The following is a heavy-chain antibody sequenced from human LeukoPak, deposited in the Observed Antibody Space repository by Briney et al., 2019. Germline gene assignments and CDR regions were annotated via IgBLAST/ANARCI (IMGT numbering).Heavy chain of an antibody. V-gene: IGHV1-18*04. D-gene: IGHD5-12*01. J-gene: IGHJ4*02. Sequence: ASVKVSCKASGYTSTSYGISWVRQAPGQGLEWMGWISAYNGNTNYAQKLQGRVTMTTDTSTSTAYMELRSLRSDDTAVYYCARDLYSGYELLWDYWGRGTLVTVSS. CDR2: ISAYNGNT. CDR1: GYTSTSYG. CDR3: ARDLYSGYELLWDY.